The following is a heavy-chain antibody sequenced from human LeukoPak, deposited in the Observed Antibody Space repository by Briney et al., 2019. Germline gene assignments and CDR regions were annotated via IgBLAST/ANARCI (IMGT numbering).Heavy chain of an antibody. CDR3: ARGGSYLSAFDI. J-gene: IGHJ3*02. CDR2: IYSGGST. Sequence: PGGTLRLSCAVSGFTFRTYVMSWVRQAPGKGLEGVSIIYSGGSTFYADSVKGRFTISRDNSKNTLYLQMNSLRAEDTAVYYCARGGSYLSAFDIWGQGTMVTVSS. CDR1: GFTFRTYV. V-gene: IGHV3-53*01. D-gene: IGHD1-26*01.